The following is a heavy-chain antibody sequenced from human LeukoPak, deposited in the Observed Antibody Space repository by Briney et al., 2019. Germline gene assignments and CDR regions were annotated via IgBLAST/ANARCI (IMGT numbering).Heavy chain of an antibody. CDR1: GGSISSYY. V-gene: IGHV4-59*08. CDR2: IYYSGST. D-gene: IGHD3-3*01. J-gene: IGHJ4*02. CDR3: ARNNFWSDQYYFDY. Sequence: PSETLSLTCTVSGGSISSYYWSWIRQPPGKGLEWIGYIYYSGSTNYNPSLKSRVTISVDTSKNQFSLKLSSVTAADTAVYYCARNNFWSDQYYFDYWGQETLVTVSS.